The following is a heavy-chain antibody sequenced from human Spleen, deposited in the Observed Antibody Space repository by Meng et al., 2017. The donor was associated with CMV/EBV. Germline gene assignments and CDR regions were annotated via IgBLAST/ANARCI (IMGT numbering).Heavy chain of an antibody. CDR1: GGSFNGYY. D-gene: IGHD3-3*01. V-gene: IGHV4-34*01. CDR2: INRGGST. J-gene: IGHJ2*01. Sequence: SETLSLTCAVYGGSFNGYYWNWIRQPPGKGLGWIGKINRGGSTNYTPSLKSRVTISVDTSKNQFSLKLSSVTAADTAVYYCARGRYYDFWSGRGRHFDIWGRGTLVTVSS. CDR3: ARGRYYDFWSGRGRHFDI.